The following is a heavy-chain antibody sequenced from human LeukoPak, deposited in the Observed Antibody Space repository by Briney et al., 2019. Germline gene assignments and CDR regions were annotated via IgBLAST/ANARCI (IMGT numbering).Heavy chain of an antibody. CDR2: FDPEDGET. J-gene: IGHJ6*03. Sequence: GASVKVSCKASGYTFNGYYKHWVRQAPGKGLEWMGGFDPEDGETIYAQTLQSRVTMTEDTSTDTAYMELSSLRSEDTAVYYCATDRPSSAKVGPRGYYYYYMDVWGKGTTVTVSS. D-gene: IGHD2-2*01. V-gene: IGHV1-24*01. CDR3: ATDRPSSAKVGPRGYYYYYMDV. CDR1: GYTFNGYY.